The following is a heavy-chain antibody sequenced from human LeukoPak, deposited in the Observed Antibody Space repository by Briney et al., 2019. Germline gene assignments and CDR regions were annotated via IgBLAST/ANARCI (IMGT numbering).Heavy chain of an antibody. V-gene: IGHV3-11*01. CDR2: ISSSGSTI. J-gene: IGHJ3*02. Sequence: GGSLRLSCAASGFTFSDYYMSWIRQAPGKGLEWVSYISSSGSTIYYADSVKGRFTISRDNSKNTLFLQMNSLRAEDRAVYYCAKGPGWELLTHDAFDIWGQGTMVTVSS. D-gene: IGHD1-26*01. CDR1: GFTFSDYY. CDR3: AKGPGWELLTHDAFDI.